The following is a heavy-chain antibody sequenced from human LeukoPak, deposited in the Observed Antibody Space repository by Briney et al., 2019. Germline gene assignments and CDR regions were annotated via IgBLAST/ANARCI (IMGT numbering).Heavy chain of an antibody. Sequence: PGGSLRLPCAASGFTFDDYSMLWVRQPPGKGLEWVSLITWDGGSTYYADSVKGRFTISRDNSKNSLYLQMNSLRPEDTALYYCAKDGRNYFDYWGQGTLVTVSS. V-gene: IGHV3-43D*04. J-gene: IGHJ4*02. CDR2: ITWDGGST. CDR1: GFTFDDYS. CDR3: AKDGRNYFDY. D-gene: IGHD1-26*01.